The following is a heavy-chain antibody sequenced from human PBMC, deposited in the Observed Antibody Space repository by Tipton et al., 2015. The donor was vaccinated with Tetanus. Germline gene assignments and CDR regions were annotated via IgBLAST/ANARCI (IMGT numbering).Heavy chain of an antibody. J-gene: IGHJ3*02. CDR3: AREAPFSADAFDI. V-gene: IGHV3-53*01. CDR2: IYSGGST. CDR1: GCTVSSNY. Sequence: SLRLSCAASGCTVSSNYMSWVRQAPGKGLEWVSVIYSGGSTYYADSVKGRFTISRDNSKNTLYLQMNSLRAEDTAVYYCAREAPFSADAFDIWGQGTMVTVSS. D-gene: IGHD1-26*01.